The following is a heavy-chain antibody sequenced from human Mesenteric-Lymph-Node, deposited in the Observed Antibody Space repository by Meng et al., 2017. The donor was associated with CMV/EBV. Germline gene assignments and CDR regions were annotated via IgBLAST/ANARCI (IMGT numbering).Heavy chain of an antibody. CDR3: ARDEGSSPFDP. CDR1: GFTFNNFA. D-gene: IGHD3-10*01. J-gene: IGHJ5*02. Sequence: GESLKISCAASGFTFNNFAMSWVRQAPGKGLEWVSVIYSGSTATYYTDSVKGRFTISRDNSKNTLYLQMNSLRVEDTAVYFCARDEGSSPFDPWGQGTLVTVSS. CDR2: IYSGSTAT. V-gene: IGHV3-23*03.